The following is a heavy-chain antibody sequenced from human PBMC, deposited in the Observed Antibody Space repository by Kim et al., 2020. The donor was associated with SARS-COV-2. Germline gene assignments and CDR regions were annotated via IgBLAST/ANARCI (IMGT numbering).Heavy chain of an antibody. D-gene: IGHD2-8*02. CDR1: GFTVSTYG. V-gene: IGHV3-23*01. CDR2: ICSSGSTT. CDR3: AKSHTGGYLNVMDV. Sequence: GGSLRLSCAASGFTVSTYGMSWVRQAPGKGLESVSGICSSGSTTYATAFVKRRFSSTNDNSRNTLYLQMNSLRDEAAAIYYCAKSHTGGYLNVMDVWGQG. J-gene: IGHJ6*02.